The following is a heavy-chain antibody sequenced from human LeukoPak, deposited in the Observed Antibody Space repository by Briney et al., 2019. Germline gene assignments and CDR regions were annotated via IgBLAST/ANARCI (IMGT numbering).Heavy chain of an antibody. D-gene: IGHD3-10*01. CDR1: GYTFTSYD. Sequence: GASVNVSCKASGYTFTSYDINWVRQATGQGLEWMGWMNPNSGNTGYAQKFQGRVTMTRNTSISTAYMELSSLRSEDTAVYYCAREFGFGEFWDYYYGMDVWGQGTRSPSP. CDR3: AREFGFGEFWDYYYGMDV. J-gene: IGHJ6*02. V-gene: IGHV1-8*01. CDR2: MNPNSGNT.